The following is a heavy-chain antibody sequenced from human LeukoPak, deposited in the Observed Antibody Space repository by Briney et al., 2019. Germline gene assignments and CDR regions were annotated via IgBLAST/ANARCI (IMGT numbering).Heavy chain of an antibody. J-gene: IGHJ4*02. CDR3: ARRAAVRDFGGGLYCFDY. Sequence: GESLKISCKGSGFTFSNHWIGWVRQMPGKGLEWMGIIYPDDSDTRYSPSFQGQVTISADKSFTTASLQWSSLKASDTAIYYCARRAAVRDFGGGLYCFDYWGQGTLVTVSS. D-gene: IGHD3-16*01. CDR2: IYPDDSDT. V-gene: IGHV5-51*01. CDR1: GFTFSNHW.